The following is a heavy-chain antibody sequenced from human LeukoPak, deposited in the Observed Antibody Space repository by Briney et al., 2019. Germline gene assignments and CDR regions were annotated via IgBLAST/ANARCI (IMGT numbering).Heavy chain of an antibody. Sequence: GGSLRLSCAASGFTFSSYGMHWVRQAPGKGLEWVAVIWYDGSNKYYADSVKGRFTISRDNSKNTLYLQMNSLRAEDTAVYYWARGGSSSSFDYGGQGPLVTVSS. D-gene: IGHD6-6*01. CDR2: IWYDGSNK. CDR3: ARGGSSSSFDY. V-gene: IGHV3-33*01. J-gene: IGHJ4*02. CDR1: GFTFSSYG.